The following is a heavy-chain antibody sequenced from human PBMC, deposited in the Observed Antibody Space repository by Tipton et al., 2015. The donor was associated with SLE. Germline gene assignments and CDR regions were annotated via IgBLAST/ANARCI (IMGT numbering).Heavy chain of an antibody. V-gene: IGHV3-9*01. Sequence: LSLTCAASAFTFDDYAMHWVRQAPGKGLEWVSGISWNSGSIGYADSVKGRFTTSGDNAKNSLYLQMNSLRAEDTALYYCAKDISLVGDAFDIWGQGTMVTVSS. CDR2: ISWNSGSI. CDR3: AKDISLVGDAFDI. J-gene: IGHJ3*02. CDR1: AFTFDDYA. D-gene: IGHD2-2*01.